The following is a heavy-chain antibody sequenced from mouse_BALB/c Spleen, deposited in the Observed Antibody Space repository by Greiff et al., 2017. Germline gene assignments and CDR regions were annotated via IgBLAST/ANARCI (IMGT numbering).Heavy chain of an antibody. Sequence: EVQRVESGPGLVKPSQSLSLTCTVPGYSIPSDYAWHWIRPFPGNKLEWMGYLSYSGSTSYNPSLKSRISITRDTSKNQFFLQLNSVTTEDTATYYCARRDYYGSSDDVGMDDWGQGTSVTVSS. J-gene: IGHJ4*01. CDR2: LSYSGST. V-gene: IGHV3-2*02. CDR3: ARRDYYGSSDDVGMDD. D-gene: IGHD1-1*01. CDR1: GYSIPSDYA.